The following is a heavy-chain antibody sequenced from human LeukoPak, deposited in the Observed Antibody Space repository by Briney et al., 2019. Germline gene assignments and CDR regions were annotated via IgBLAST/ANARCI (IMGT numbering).Heavy chain of an antibody. J-gene: IGHJ4*02. CDR3: ARRGVVYYESSVYYYVFDY. CDR1: GGSISSSSYY. Sequence: SETPSLTCTVSGGSISSSSYYWSWLRQPPGKGLGWIGNVFYSGTTHYNPSLESRVTISADTSKNQFSLRLSSVTAADTAVYSWARRGVVYYESSVYYYVFDYWGQGSRVTVSS. D-gene: IGHD3-22*01. CDR2: VFYSGTT. V-gene: IGHV4-39*01.